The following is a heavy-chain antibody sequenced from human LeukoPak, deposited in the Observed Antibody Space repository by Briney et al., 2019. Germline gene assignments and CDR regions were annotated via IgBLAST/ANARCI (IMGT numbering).Heavy chain of an antibody. CDR3: ARAGTVRGYYYYYMDV. D-gene: IGHD4-17*01. Sequence: SETLSLTCTVSGGSISSYYWSWIRQTPGKGLEWIGYIYYSGSTNYNPSLKSRVTISVDTSKNQFSLKLSSVTAADTAVYYCARAGTVRGYYYYYMDVWGKGTTVTISS. V-gene: IGHV4-59*01. CDR2: IYYSGST. CDR1: GGSISSYY. J-gene: IGHJ6*03.